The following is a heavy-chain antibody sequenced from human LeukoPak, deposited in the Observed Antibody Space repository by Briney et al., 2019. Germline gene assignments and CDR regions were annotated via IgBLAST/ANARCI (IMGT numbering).Heavy chain of an antibody. CDR2: ISSISSII. J-gene: IGHJ4*02. V-gene: IGHV3-48*01. CDR1: GFTFSSYS. Sequence: GGSLRLSCAASGFTFSSYSMNWVRQAPGKGLEWVSYISSISSIIYYADSVKGRFTISRDNAKNSLYLQMNSLRAEDTAVYYCAIWGRPAYWGQGTLVTVSS. D-gene: IGHD3-16*01. CDR3: AIWGRPAY.